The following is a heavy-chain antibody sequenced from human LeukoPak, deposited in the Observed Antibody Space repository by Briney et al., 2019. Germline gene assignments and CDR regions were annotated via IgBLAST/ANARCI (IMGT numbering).Heavy chain of an antibody. CDR2: ISSSGSTI. J-gene: IGHJ4*02. D-gene: IGHD2-2*01. CDR3: ARGVVPAANVDFGFDY. Sequence: RGSLRLSCAASGFTFSSYEMNWVRQAPGKGLEWVSYISSSGSTIYYADSVKGRVTISRDNAKNSLYLQMNSLRAEDTAVYYCARGVVPAANVDFGFDYWGQGTLVTVSS. V-gene: IGHV3-48*03. CDR1: GFTFSSYE.